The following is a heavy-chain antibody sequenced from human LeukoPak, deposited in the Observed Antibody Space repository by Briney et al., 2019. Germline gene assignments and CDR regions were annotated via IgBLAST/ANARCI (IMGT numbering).Heavy chain of an antibody. J-gene: IGHJ4*02. V-gene: IGHV4-39*01. CDR1: GGSISSSSYY. CDR2: IYYSGST. Sequence: SETLSLTCIVSGGSISSSSYYWGWIRQPPGKGLEWIGSIYYSGSTYYNPSLKSRVAISVDTSKNQFSLKLSSVTAADTAVYYCATPLGYGDYPLDYWGQETLVTVSS. CDR3: ATPLGYGDYPLDY. D-gene: IGHD4-17*01.